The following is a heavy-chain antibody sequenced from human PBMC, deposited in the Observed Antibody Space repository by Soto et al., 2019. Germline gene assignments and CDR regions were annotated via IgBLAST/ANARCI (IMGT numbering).Heavy chain of an antibody. D-gene: IGHD2-2*01. J-gene: IGHJ6*02. CDR2: ISAYNGNT. CDR3: ERYCSSTSCYRYYYGMAV. CDR1: GYTFTSYG. Sequence: QVQLVQSGAEVKKPGASVKVSCKASGYTFTSYGISWVRQAPGQGLEWVGWISAYNGNTNYAQKLQGRVTMTTDRSTSTAYMELRSLRSDDKAVYYCERYCSSTSCYRYYYGMAVWGQGTTVTVSS. V-gene: IGHV1-18*04.